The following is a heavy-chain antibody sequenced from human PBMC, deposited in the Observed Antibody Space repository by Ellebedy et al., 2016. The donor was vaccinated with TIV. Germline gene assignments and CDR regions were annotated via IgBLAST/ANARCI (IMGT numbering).Heavy chain of an antibody. CDR3: AHRGGYCSSTSCLPAGWFDP. CDR2: IYWNDDK. D-gene: IGHD2-2*01. J-gene: IGHJ5*02. Sequence: SGPTLVKPTQTLTLTCTFSGLSLSTSGVGVGWIRQPPGKALEWLALIYWNDDKRYSPSLKSRLTITKDTSKNQVVLTMTNMDPVDTATYYCAHRGGYCSSTSCLPAGWFDPWGQGTLVTVSS. CDR1: GLSLSTSGVG. V-gene: IGHV2-5*01.